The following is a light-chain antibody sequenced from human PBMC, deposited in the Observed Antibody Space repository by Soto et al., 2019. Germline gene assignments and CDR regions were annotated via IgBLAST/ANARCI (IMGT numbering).Light chain of an antibody. J-gene: IGLJ1*01. Sequence: QSVLTQPASVSGSPGQSITISCTGTRSAVGGYHYVSWYQQYPGKAPKVMIYDVSNRPSGVSNRFSGSKSGNTASLTISGLQAEDEADYYCSSYTTSSTYVFGTGTKLTVL. V-gene: IGLV2-14*01. CDR3: SSYTTSSTYV. CDR1: RSAVGGYHY. CDR2: DVS.